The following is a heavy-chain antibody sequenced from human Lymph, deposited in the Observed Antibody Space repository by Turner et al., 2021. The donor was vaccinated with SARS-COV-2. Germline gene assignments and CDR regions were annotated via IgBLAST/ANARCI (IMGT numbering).Heavy chain of an antibody. J-gene: IGHJ5*02. CDR2: IYPGDSGT. V-gene: IGHV5-51*01. Sequence: VQLVQSGAEVKTPRASLLVSCKVSGFSFTSYWIDRVRQMPGKGLEWMGLIYPGDSGTRYSTSFQGQVTISADKSIRNAYLQWSSLKASYTAMYYCARHFGGYCINTRCLNWFDPWGQGTLVTVSS. CDR3: ARHFGGYCINTRCLNWFDP. CDR1: GFSFTSYW. D-gene: IGHD2-2*01.